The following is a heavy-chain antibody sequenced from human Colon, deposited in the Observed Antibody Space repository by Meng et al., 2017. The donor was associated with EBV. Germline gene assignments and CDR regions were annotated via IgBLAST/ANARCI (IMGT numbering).Heavy chain of an antibody. CDR2: IYHSGST. D-gene: IGHD5-18*01. V-gene: IGHV4-4*03. Sequence: QFRLKETGPGRVKLPETRSLTWAVSGGSTSSVYWWTWVRQSPGKGLEWIGEIYHSGSTNYNPSLKSRVTISVDKSKNQFSLKLTSVTAADTAVYYCARGGYYSFDYWGQRTLVTVSS. CDR1: GGSTSSVYW. CDR3: ARGGYYSFDY. J-gene: IGHJ4*02.